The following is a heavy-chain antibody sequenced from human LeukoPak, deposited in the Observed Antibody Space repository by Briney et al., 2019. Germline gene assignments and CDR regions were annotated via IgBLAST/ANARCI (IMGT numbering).Heavy chain of an antibody. CDR3: ARAQADYYDSSGYYYNYYYYMDV. CDR1: GGSMSSSSYH. V-gene: IGHV4-30-4*08. Sequence: SETLSLTCTVSGGSMSSSSYHWGWLRQPPGKGLEWIGYIYYSGSTYYNPSLKSRVTISVDTSKNQFSLKLSSVTAADTAVYYCARAQADYYDSSGYYYNYYYYMDVWGKGTTVTVSS. J-gene: IGHJ6*03. CDR2: IYYSGST. D-gene: IGHD3-22*01.